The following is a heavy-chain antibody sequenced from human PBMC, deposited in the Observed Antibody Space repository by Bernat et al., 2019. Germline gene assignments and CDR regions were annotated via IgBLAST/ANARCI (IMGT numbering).Heavy chain of an antibody. CDR1: GYTFTYYP. D-gene: IGHD2-8*01. CDR3: ARAGEYSVWTDYHLVAYY. V-gene: IGHV1-3*04. J-gene: IGHJ4*01. Sequence: QVQLVQSGAEVKKPGASVKVSCQASGYTFTYYPIIWVRQAPGQGLEWMGWVSTANGNPGISQKFQGRVTSTRDTSANSVYMELSSLTSEDTAVYDCARAGEYSVWTDYHLVAYYWGHVSLFTVSS. CDR2: VSTANGNP.